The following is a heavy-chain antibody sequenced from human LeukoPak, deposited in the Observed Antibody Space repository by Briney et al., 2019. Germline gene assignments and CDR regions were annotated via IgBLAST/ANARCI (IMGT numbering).Heavy chain of an antibody. Sequence: GGSLRLYCAASGFTFSDYYMSWIRQAPGKGLEWVSYISSSGSTIYYADSVKGRFTISRDNAKNSLYLQMNSLRAEDTAVYYCARVGPRIVVVPAAIGAWGQGTLVTVSS. CDR3: ARVGPRIVVVPAAIGA. CDR2: ISSSGSTI. J-gene: IGHJ5*02. D-gene: IGHD2-2*01. V-gene: IGHV3-11*01. CDR1: GFTFSDYY.